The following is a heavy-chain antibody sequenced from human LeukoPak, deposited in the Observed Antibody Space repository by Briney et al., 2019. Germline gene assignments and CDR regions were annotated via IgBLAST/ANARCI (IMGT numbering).Heavy chain of an antibody. CDR2: IYSGGST. CDR3: ARSGTLSFDAFDI. V-gene: IGHV3-53*01. D-gene: IGHD1-26*01. J-gene: IGHJ3*02. Sequence: PGGSLRLSCAASGFTVSSNYMSWVRQAPGKGLEWVSVIYSGGSTYYADSVKGRFTISRDNSKNTLYLQMNSLRAEDTAVYYCARSGTLSFDAFDIWGQGTMVTVSS. CDR1: GFTVSSNY.